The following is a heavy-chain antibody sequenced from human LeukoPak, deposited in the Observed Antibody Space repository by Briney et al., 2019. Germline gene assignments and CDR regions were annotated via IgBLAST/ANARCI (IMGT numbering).Heavy chain of an antibody. V-gene: IGHV3-20*04. D-gene: IGHD6-19*01. J-gene: IGHJ4*02. CDR1: GFTFSSYA. CDR2: INWNGGST. CDR3: ARVTEYSSGWYEFDY. Sequence: GGSLRLSCAASGFTFSSYAMSWVRQAPGKGLEWVSGINWNGGSTGYADSVKGRFTISRDNAKNSLYLQMNSLRAEDTALYYCARVTEYSSGWYEFDYWGQGTLVTVSS.